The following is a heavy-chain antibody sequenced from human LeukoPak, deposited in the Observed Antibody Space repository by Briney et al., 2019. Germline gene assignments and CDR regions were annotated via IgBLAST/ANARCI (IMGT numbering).Heavy chain of an antibody. V-gene: IGHV4-59*12. CDR2: IYYSGST. Sequence: PSETLSLTCTVSGGSISSYYWSWIRQPPGKGLEWIGYIYYSGSTNYNPSPKSRVTISVDTSKNQFSLKLSSVTAADTAVYYCASRRSSQSRYYYYYMDVWGKGTTVTVSS. CDR3: ASRRSSQSRYYYYYMDV. CDR1: GGSISSYY. J-gene: IGHJ6*03. D-gene: IGHD6-13*01.